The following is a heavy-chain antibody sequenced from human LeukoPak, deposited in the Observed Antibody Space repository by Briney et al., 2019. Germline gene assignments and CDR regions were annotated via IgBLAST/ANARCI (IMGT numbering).Heavy chain of an antibody. CDR1: GDTFTSYD. CDR2: MNPNSCNT. J-gene: IGHJ4*02. V-gene: IGHV1-8*01. D-gene: IGHD3-16*01. CDR3: ARGFSWGCKDY. Sequence: GASVKVSCKASGDTFTSYDINWVRQATGQGLEWMGWMNPNSCNTDYAQKFQGRVTITKNNPISTDYMALRRRRSEATAVYYCARGFSWGCKDYWGQGTLVTVSS.